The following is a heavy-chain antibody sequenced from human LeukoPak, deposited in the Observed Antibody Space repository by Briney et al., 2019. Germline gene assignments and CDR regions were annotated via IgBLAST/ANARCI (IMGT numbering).Heavy chain of an antibody. D-gene: IGHD6-19*01. V-gene: IGHV4-34*01. CDR1: GGSFSGYF. CDR3: ARRGSGWYRWFDP. CDR2: INHSGST. J-gene: IGHJ5*02. Sequence: SETLSLTCAVYGGSFSGYFWSWIRQPPGKGLEWIGEINHSGSTNYNPSLKSRVTISVDTSKNQFSLKLSSVTAADTAVYYCARRGSGWYRWFDPWGQGTLVTVSS.